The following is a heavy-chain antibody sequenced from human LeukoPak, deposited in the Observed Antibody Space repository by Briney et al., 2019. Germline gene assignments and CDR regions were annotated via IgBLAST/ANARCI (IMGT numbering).Heavy chain of an antibody. CDR1: GHTFTSYG. CDR3: ARGGFYDSSGDYFAANGDY. V-gene: IGHV1-18*01. CDR2: ISAYNGNT. Sequence: ASVKVSCKASGHTFTSYGISWVRQAPGQGLEWMGWISAYNGNTNYAQKLQGRVTMTTDTSTSTAYMEPRSLRSDDTAVYFCARGGFYDSSGDYFAANGDYWGQGTLVTVSS. D-gene: IGHD3-22*01. J-gene: IGHJ4*02.